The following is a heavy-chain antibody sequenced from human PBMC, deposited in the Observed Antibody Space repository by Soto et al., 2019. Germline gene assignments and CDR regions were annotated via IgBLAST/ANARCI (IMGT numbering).Heavy chain of an antibody. D-gene: IGHD1-26*01. J-gene: IGHJ4*02. CDR1: GFTFSTYA. CDR2: ISGSGGST. Sequence: EVQLVESGGGLVQPGGSLRHSCAASGFTFSTYAMTWVRQAPGKGLEWVSGISGSGGSTYHADSVKGRFTISRDSSKNTVYLQMNSLRAEDTAVYYCAKGVGAKRYYFDYWGQGTLVTVSS. CDR3: AKGVGAKRYYFDY. V-gene: IGHV3-23*04.